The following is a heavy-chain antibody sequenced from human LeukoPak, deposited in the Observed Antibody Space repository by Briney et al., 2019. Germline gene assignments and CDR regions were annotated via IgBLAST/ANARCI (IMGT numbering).Heavy chain of an antibody. CDR2: MNPNSGNT. CDR3: ARGRYSYGYFPVY. J-gene: IGHJ4*02. V-gene: IGHV1-8*01. Sequence: ASVKVSCKASGYTFTSYDINWGRQATGQGLEWMGWMNPNSGNTGYARKFQGRVTMTRNTSTSTAYMELSSLRSEDTAVYYCARGRYSYGYFPVYWGQGTLVTVSS. CDR1: GYTFTSYD. D-gene: IGHD5-18*01.